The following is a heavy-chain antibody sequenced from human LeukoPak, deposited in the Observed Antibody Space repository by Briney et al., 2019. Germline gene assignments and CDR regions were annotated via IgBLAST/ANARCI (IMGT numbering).Heavy chain of an antibody. V-gene: IGHV3-33*06. CDR3: AKSSGDSSGRCPDY. CDR2: IWYDGSNK. Sequence: GGSLRLSCAASGFTFSSYGMHWVRQAPGKGLEWVAVIWYDGSNKYYADSVKGRFTISRDNSKNTLYLQMNSLRAEDTAVYFCAKSSGDSSGRCPDYWGQGTLVTVSS. D-gene: IGHD6-19*01. J-gene: IGHJ4*02. CDR1: GFTFSSYG.